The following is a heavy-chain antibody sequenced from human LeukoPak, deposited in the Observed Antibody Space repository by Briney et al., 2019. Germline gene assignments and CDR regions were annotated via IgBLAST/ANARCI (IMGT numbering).Heavy chain of an antibody. V-gene: IGHV1-46*01. Sequence: ASVKVSCKASANTFTDFYMHWVRQAPGQGLEWMGIFNPAGGRTSYAQKFQGRVTITRDASTNTLYMELSSLRSEDTAVYYCARDQAAITTPLDWSFALWGRGTLVTVSS. CDR2: FNPAGGRT. CDR1: ANTFTDFY. J-gene: IGHJ2*01. CDR3: ARDQAAITTPLDWSFAL. D-gene: IGHD2-15*01.